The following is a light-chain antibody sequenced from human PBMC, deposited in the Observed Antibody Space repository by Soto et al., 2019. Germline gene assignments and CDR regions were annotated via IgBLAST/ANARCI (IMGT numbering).Light chain of an antibody. CDR3: QQTYSIPAT. Sequence: DIQMTQSPSSLSASVGDRVTITCRTTQSIRNYLNWYQQKPGKAPKLLIYAASGLQSGVPSRFSASGSGTDFTLTISSLQPEDFAAYYCQQTYSIPATFLQRSKVDIK. CDR1: QSIRNY. V-gene: IGKV1-39*01. CDR2: AAS. J-gene: IGKJ1*01.